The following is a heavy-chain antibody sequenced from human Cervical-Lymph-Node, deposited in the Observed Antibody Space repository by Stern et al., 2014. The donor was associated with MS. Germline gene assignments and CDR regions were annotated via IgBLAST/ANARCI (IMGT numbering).Heavy chain of an antibody. CDR1: GFSLNTGGMC. V-gene: IGHV2-70*13. CDR2: IDWDGDK. D-gene: IGHD4-17*01. Sequence: VTLRESGPALVKPTQSLKLTCTFSGFSLNTGGMCVSWIRQPPGKALEWLALIDWDGDKYYNSSLKTRLTISKDTSKNQVVLTMTNMDPVDTATYYCARTHTVTPEYCFDYWGQGTLVTVSS. J-gene: IGHJ4*02. CDR3: ARTHTVTPEYCFDY.